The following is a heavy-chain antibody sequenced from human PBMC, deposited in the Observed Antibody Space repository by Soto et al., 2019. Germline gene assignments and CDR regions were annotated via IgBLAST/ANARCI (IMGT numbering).Heavy chain of an antibody. CDR2: FDPEDGET. Sequence: ASVKVSCKVSGYTLTELSMHWVRQAPGKGLEWMGGFDPEDGETIYAQKFQGRVTMTEDTSTDTAYMELSSLRSEDTAVYYCATEIPQFIVVVTAIDAFDIWGQGTMVTVS. CDR1: GYTLTELS. V-gene: IGHV1-24*01. CDR3: ATEIPQFIVVVTAIDAFDI. D-gene: IGHD2-21*02. J-gene: IGHJ3*02.